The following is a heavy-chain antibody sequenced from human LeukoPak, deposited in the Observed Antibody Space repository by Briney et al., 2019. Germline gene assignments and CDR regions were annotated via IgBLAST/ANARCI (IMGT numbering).Heavy chain of an antibody. Sequence: GGSLRLSCAASGFTFSSYAMHWVRQAPGKGLEWVAVISYDGSNKYYADSVKGRFTISRDNSKNTLYLQMNSLRAEDTAVYYCARAGEIVVVVAATPVFDYWGQGTLVTVSS. V-gene: IGHV3-30*04. J-gene: IGHJ4*02. CDR1: GFTFSSYA. CDR3: ARAGEIVVVVAATPVFDY. CDR2: ISYDGSNK. D-gene: IGHD2-15*01.